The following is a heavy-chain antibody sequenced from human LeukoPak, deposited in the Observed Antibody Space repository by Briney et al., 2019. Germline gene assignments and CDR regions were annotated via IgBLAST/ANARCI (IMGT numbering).Heavy chain of an antibody. J-gene: IGHJ6*03. D-gene: IGHD2-2*01. CDR2: INHSGST. CDR3: ARGLPAAHYYYYYMDV. V-gene: IGHV4-34*01. CDR1: GGSFSGYY. Sequence: SETLSLTSAVYGGSFSGYYWSWIRQPPGKGLEWIGEINHSGSTNYNPSLKSRVTISVDTSKNQFSLKLSSVTAADTAVYYCARGLPAAHYYYYYMDVWGKGTTVTVSS.